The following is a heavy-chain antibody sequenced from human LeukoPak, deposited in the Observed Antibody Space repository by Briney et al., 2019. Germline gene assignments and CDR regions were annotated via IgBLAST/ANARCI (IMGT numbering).Heavy chain of an antibody. CDR1: GGSISSSSYY. CDR2: IYYSGST. V-gene: IGHV4-39*07. J-gene: IGHJ4*02. Sequence: SETLSLTCTVSGGSISSSSYYWGWIRQPPGKGLEWIGSIYYSGSTNYNPSLKSRVTISVDTSKNQFSLKLSSVTAADTAVYYCASVTGATIDYWGQGTLVTVSS. CDR3: ASVTGATIDY. D-gene: IGHD1-26*01.